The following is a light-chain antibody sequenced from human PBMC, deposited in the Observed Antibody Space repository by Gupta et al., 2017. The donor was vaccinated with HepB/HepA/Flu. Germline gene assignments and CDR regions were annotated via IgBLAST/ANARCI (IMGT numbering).Light chain of an antibody. V-gene: IGLV1-44*01. CDR3: AAWDDSLKGGV. CDR1: SSNIGSNT. J-gene: IGLJ2*01. Sequence: QSVLTQPPSASGTPGQRVTISCSGSSSNIGSNTVNWYQHLPGTAPKLLIYSNNPRPSGVPDRFSGSKSGTSASLAISGLQSEDEADYYCAAWDDSLKGGVFGGGTKLTVL. CDR2: SNN.